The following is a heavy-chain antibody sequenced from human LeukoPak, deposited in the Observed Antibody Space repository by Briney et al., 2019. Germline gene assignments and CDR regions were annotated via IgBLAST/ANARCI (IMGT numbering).Heavy chain of an antibody. V-gene: IGHV4-59*08. Sequence: SETLSLTCTASGGSISSYYWSGIRQPPGKGLEWIGYIYYGGSTNYNPSLKSRVTISVDTSKNQFSLKLSSVTAADTAVYYCARVPVVTGAFDIWGQGTMVTVSS. J-gene: IGHJ3*02. CDR3: ARVPVVTGAFDI. D-gene: IGHD2-21*02. CDR1: GGSISSYY. CDR2: IYYGGST.